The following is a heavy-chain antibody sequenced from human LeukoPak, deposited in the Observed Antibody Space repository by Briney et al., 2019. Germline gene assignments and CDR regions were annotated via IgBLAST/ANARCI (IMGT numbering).Heavy chain of an antibody. CDR2: ISGSGGST. D-gene: IGHD3-16*01. Sequence: GGSLRLSCAASGFTFSSNAMSWVRQAPGKGLEWVSAISGSGGSTYYADSVKGRFTISRDNSKNTLYLQMNSLRAEDTAVYYCAKDLASGGGFDYWGQGTLVTVSS. J-gene: IGHJ4*02. CDR1: GFTFSSNA. V-gene: IGHV3-23*01. CDR3: AKDLASGGGFDY.